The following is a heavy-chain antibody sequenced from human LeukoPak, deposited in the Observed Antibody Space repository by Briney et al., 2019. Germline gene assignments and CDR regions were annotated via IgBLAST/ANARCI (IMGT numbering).Heavy chain of an antibody. D-gene: IGHD3-3*01. CDR1: GASISDYY. V-gene: IGHV4-4*07. Sequence: SETLSLTCIVSGASISDYYWSWIRQPAEKGLEWIGRIDTSGSTNYKPSLKSRLTMSVDTSKNQFSLKLSSVTAADTAVYYCARGHITIFGVAPYGMDVWGQGTAVTVSS. CDR3: ARGHITIFGVAPYGMDV. J-gene: IGHJ6*02. CDR2: IDTSGST.